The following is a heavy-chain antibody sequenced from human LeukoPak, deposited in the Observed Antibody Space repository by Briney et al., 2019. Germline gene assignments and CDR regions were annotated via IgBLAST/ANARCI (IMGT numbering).Heavy chain of an antibody. D-gene: IGHD5-18*01. J-gene: IGHJ4*02. CDR3: GKSTVGYSSGQKPAWPVDY. V-gene: IGHV3-23*01. CDR2: IFGSGGSP. CDR1: GFTFGSHA. Sequence: PGGSLRLSCAASGFTFGSHAMCWVRQAPGKGLEWVAGIFGSGGSPHYADPVEGRFSISRDYSRNTMYLQINSLRAEDTAVYYCGKSTVGYSSGQKPAWPVDYWGQGTLVTVSS.